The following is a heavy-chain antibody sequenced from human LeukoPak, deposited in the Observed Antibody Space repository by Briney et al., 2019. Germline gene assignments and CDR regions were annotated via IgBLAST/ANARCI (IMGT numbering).Heavy chain of an antibody. CDR3: ASRSGSRHYYYYYGMDV. V-gene: IGHV3-30-3*01. Sequence: GGSLRLSCAASGFTFSSYAMPWVRQAPGKGLEWVAVISYDGSNKYYADSVKGRFTISRDNSKNTLYLQMNSLRAEDTAVYYCASRSGSRHYYYYYGMDVWGQGTTVTVSS. D-gene: IGHD3-10*01. CDR2: ISYDGSNK. J-gene: IGHJ6*02. CDR1: GFTFSSYA.